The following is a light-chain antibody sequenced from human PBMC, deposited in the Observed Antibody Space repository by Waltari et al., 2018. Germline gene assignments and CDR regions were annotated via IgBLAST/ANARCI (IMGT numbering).Light chain of an antibody. CDR2: AAS. CDR3: QQYNSFPLT. V-gene: IGKV1D-16*01. Sequence: DIQMTRSQSSLSASVGDKVTITCRTSQGIGSWLAWYQQKPDKGPKSLIYAASSLQIGVPSRFSGGGSGTDLTLTINNLQPEDFATYYCQQYNSFPLTFGGGTKVEI. J-gene: IGKJ4*01. CDR1: QGIGSW.